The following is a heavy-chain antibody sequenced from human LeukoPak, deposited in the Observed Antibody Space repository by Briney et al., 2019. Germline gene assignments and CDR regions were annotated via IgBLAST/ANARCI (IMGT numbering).Heavy chain of an antibody. CDR2: IKKDGSEK. D-gene: IGHD6-19*01. CDR1: GFTFSSYW. V-gene: IGHV3-7*01. Sequence: PGGSLRLSCAASGFTFSSYWMSWVRQAPGKGLEWVANIKKDGSEKDYVDSVKGRFTISRDNAKNSLYLQMNSLRGEDTAVYYCARDDTEGGWPDYWGQGTLVTVAS. J-gene: IGHJ4*02. CDR3: ARDDTEGGWPDY.